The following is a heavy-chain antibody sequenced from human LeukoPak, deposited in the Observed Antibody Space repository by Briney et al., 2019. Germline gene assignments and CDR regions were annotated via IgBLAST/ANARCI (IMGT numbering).Heavy chain of an antibody. V-gene: IGHV3-21*01. Sequence: GGSLRLSCAVSGFTFNNYGMHWVRQAPGKGLEWVSSISSSSSYIYYADSVKGRFTISRDNAKNSLYLQMNSLRAEDTAVYYCARDLKLPNFDYWGQGTLVTVSS. CDR1: GFTFNNYG. J-gene: IGHJ4*02. CDR2: ISSSSSYI. CDR3: ARDLKLPNFDY.